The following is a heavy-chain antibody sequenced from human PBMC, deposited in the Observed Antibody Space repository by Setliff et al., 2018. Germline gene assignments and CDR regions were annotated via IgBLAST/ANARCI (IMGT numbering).Heavy chain of an antibody. CDR2: INPHGSEK. D-gene: IGHD3-10*01. V-gene: IGHV3-7*01. J-gene: IGHJ4*02. Sequence: PGGSLRLSCTASGLSYINDWVSWVRQAPGKGLEWLASINPHGSEKYYADSVKGRFTISRDNAKNSLPLQMNNLRTEDTAVYYCFGAGTCSYWGQGTLVTVSS. CDR3: FGAGTCSY. CDR1: GLSYINDW.